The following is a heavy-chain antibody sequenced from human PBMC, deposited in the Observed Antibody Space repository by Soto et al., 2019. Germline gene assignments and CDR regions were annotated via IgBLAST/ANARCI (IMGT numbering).Heavy chain of an antibody. Sequence: QVQLVQSGAEVKKPGSSVKVSCKASGGTFSSYAISWVRQAPGQGLEWMGGIIPIFGTAHYAQKFQGRVTITADESTSTAYMELSSLRSEDTAVYYCAAPRASGIYSDYYYGMDVWGQGTTVTVSS. D-gene: IGHD1-26*01. CDR3: AAPRASGIYSDYYYGMDV. V-gene: IGHV1-69*01. CDR2: IIPIFGTA. J-gene: IGHJ6*02. CDR1: GGTFSSYA.